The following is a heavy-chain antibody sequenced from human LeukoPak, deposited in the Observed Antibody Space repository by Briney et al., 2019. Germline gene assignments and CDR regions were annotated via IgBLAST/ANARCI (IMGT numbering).Heavy chain of an antibody. Sequence: TGGSLRLSCAASGFTFSDYYMSWIRQAPGKGLEWVSYISSSGSTIYYADSVKGRFTISRDNAKNSLYLQMNSLRAEDTAVYYCVGGLRSYWYFDLWGRGTLVTVSS. V-gene: IGHV3-11*01. J-gene: IGHJ2*01. CDR2: ISSSGSTI. CDR3: VGGLRSYWYFDL. CDR1: GFTFSDYY. D-gene: IGHD5-12*01.